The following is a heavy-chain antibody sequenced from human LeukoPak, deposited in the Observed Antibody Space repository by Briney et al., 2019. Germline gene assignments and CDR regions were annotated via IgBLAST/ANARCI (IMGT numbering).Heavy chain of an antibody. CDR3: ATGRTIRSSSSWFFPFDY. CDR2: INPSGGST. D-gene: IGHD6-13*01. Sequence: ASVKVSCKASGYTFTSYYMHWVRQAPGQGLEWMGIINPSGGSTSYAQKFQGRVTMTRDTSTSTVYMELSSLRSEDTAVYYCATGRTIRSSSSWFFPFDYWGQGTLVTVSS. J-gene: IGHJ4*02. CDR1: GYTFTSYY. V-gene: IGHV1-46*01.